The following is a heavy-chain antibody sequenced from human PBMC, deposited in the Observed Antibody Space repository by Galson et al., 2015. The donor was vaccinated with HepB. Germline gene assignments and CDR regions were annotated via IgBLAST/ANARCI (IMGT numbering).Heavy chain of an antibody. Sequence: WIRQPPGKGLEWIGYIYNNGGGTDYNPSLESRVTMSVDASKNQFSLKLASVTAADTAMYYCARISGDKYYWGQGTLVTVSS. D-gene: IGHD3-16*01. J-gene: IGHJ4*02. V-gene: IGHV4-59*08. CDR2: IYNNGGGT. CDR3: ARISGDKYY.